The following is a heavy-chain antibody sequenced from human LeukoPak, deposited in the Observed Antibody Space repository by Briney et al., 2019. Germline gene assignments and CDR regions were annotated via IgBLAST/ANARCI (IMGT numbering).Heavy chain of an antibody. CDR2: IYFSGST. Sequence: PSETLSLTCTVSTGSISNTSYYWGWIRQPPGKGLEWIGSIYFSGSTYYNPSLESRVTMSVDTSKDQFSLRLRSVTAADTAVYYCARVMIQWLAYNWFDPWGQGLLVTVSS. CDR1: TGSISNTSYY. J-gene: IGHJ5*02. V-gene: IGHV4-39*07. CDR3: ARVMIQWLAYNWFDP. D-gene: IGHD6-19*01.